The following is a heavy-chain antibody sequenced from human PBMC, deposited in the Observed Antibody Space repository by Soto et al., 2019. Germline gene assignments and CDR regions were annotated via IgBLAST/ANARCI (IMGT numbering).Heavy chain of an antibody. CDR3: ARVVGALGHWFDP. J-gene: IGHJ5*02. CDR2: ISAYNGNT. D-gene: IGHD1-26*01. Sequence: QVQLVQSGGEVKKPGASVKVSCKASGYTFTSYGISWVRQAPGQGLEWMGRISAYNGNTNYAQKLQGRVTMTTDTSTSTAHMELRSLRSDDTAVYYWARVVGALGHWFDPWGQGTLVTVSS. CDR1: GYTFTSYG. V-gene: IGHV1-18*01.